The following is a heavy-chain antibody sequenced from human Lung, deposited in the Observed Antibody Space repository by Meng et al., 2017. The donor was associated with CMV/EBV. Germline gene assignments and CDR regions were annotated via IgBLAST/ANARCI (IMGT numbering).Heavy chain of an antibody. J-gene: IGHJ3*01. Sequence: GEXXKISCAASGFTLSNYWMSWVRQAPGKGLEWVANIKRDGSEKYYVDSVTGRFTISRDNAKNSLYLQMNSLRAEDTAVYYCARVHSSKSGDAFDVWVQGTXVTVSS. V-gene: IGHV3-7*01. CDR3: ARVHSSKSGDAFDV. CDR2: IKRDGSEK. D-gene: IGHD3-22*01. CDR1: GFTLSNYW.